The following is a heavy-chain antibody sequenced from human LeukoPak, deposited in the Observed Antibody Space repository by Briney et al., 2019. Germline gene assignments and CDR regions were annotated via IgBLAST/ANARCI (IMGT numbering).Heavy chain of an antibody. J-gene: IGHJ5*02. Sequence: PGGSLRLSCAASGFTVSSNYMSWVRQAPGKGLEWVSVIYSGGSTYYADSVKGRFTISRDNSKNTLYLQMNSLRAEDTAVYYCAKDQGSGSYRGPPFDPWGQGTLVTVSS. CDR1: GFTVSSNY. D-gene: IGHD3-10*01. V-gene: IGHV3-66*01. CDR2: IYSGGST. CDR3: AKDQGSGSYRGPPFDP.